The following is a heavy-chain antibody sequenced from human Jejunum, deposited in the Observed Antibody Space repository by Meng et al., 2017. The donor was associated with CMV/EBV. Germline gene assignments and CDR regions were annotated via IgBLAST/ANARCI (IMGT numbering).Heavy chain of an antibody. D-gene: IGHD2-15*01. CDR3: ARAGVVVTATPHYYGMDV. CDR2: ISGGAHVS. J-gene: IGHJ6*02. Sequence: RDYYMTWIRRAPGKGLEWVSYISGGAHVSYYADSVKGRFTISRDNAGNSLYLQMNSLRGEDTAVYYCARAGVVVTATPHYYGMDVWGHGTAVTVSS. CDR1: RDYY. V-gene: IGHV3-11*01.